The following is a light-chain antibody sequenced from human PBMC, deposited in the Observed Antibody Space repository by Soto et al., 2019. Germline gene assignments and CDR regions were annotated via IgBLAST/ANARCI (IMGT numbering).Light chain of an antibody. J-gene: IGKJ2*01. CDR1: QGISNY. Sequence: DIQMTQSPSSLSASVGDRVTITCRASQGISNYLAWYQQKPGKVPKLLMYAASTLQSGVPSRFSGSGSGTDFTLSISSLQPEEVATYYCQKYNSAPYTFGQGTKLEIK. V-gene: IGKV1-27*01. CDR2: AAS. CDR3: QKYNSAPYT.